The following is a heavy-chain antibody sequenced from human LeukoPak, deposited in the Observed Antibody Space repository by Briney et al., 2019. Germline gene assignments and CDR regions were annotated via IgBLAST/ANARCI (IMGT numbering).Heavy chain of an antibody. CDR2: ISAYNGNT. V-gene: IGHV1-18*01. D-gene: IGHD3-10*01. J-gene: IGHJ6*03. CDR3: ARSTMVRGVSSNYYYYYMDV. Sequence: GASVKVSCKASGYTFTSYGISWVRQAPGQGLEWMGWISAYNGNTNYAQKLQGRVTMTTDTSTRTAYMELRSLRSDDTAVYYCARSTMVRGVSSNYYYYYMDVWGKGTTVTVSS. CDR1: GYTFTSYG.